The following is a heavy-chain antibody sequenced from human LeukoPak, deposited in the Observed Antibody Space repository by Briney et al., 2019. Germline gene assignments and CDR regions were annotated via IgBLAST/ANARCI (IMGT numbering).Heavy chain of an antibody. V-gene: IGHV3-23*01. CDR2: ISGSTGRT. D-gene: IGHD3-22*01. CDR1: GFTFSSYW. Sequence: GGSLRLSCAASGFTFSSYWMSWVRQAPGKGLEWVSSISGSTGRTHYADSVKGRFTISRDNAKNTLNLQMNSLRAEDTAVYYCARDLGQYYDTSDNWFDPWGQGTLVTVSS. J-gene: IGHJ5*02. CDR3: ARDLGQYYDTSDNWFDP.